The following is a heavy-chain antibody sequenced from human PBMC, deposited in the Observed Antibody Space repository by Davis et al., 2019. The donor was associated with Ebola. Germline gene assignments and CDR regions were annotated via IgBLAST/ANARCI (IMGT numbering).Heavy chain of an antibody. D-gene: IGHD1-26*01. CDR2: IIPIFGTA. CDR3: ARFGIVGATNAFDI. CDR1: GGTFSSYA. V-gene: IGHV1-69*13. Sequence: SVQVSCKASGGTFSSYAISWVRQAPGQGLEWMGGIIPIFGTANYAQKFQGRVTITADESTSTAYMELSSLRSEDTAVYYCARFGIVGATNAFDIWGQGTMVTVSS. J-gene: IGHJ3*02.